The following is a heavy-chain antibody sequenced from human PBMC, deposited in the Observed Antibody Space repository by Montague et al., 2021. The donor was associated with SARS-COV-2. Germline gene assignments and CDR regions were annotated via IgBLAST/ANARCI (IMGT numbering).Heavy chain of an antibody. Sequence: SETLSLTCNVYGASFSRSDYYWVWNRQRQGKGLEWIVSINYIGNTYYTLSRESRVTIYADTSENHLSLKLGSVTAADTDVHYCARLLPGGTVVATDIPFDSWGQGALVTVSS. CDR3: ARLLPGGTVVATDIPFDS. CDR1: GASFSRSDYY. CDR2: INYIGNT. V-gene: IGHV4-39*02. D-gene: IGHD2-21*02. J-gene: IGHJ4*02.